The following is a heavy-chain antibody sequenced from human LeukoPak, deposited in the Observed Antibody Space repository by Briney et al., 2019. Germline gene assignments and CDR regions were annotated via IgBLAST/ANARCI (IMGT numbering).Heavy chain of an antibody. D-gene: IGHD6-13*01. V-gene: IGHV3-30*03. CDR1: GFTFSIYG. CDR2: ISYDGSNK. Sequence: GRSLRLSCAASGFTFSIYGMHWVRQAPGKGLEWVAVISYDGSNKYYADSVKGRFTISRDNSKNTLYLQMNSLRAEDTAVYYCASYGQQLVPVYWGQGTLVTVSS. CDR3: ASYGQQLVPVY. J-gene: IGHJ4*02.